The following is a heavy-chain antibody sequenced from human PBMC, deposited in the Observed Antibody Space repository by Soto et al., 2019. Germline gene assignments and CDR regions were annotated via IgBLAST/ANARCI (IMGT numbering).Heavy chain of an antibody. D-gene: IGHD5-18*01. Sequence: SETLSLTSTVSGGSISTDTYYWSWIRQHPVKGLEWIGLIFYSWSTYYNPSLQSRLTISLDTSKNHFSLKPSSVTAPDTAVYYCARGTDSYGPPAYHDGIDIWGQGTMVTVSS. CDR2: IFYSWST. CDR1: GGSISTDTYY. J-gene: IGHJ3*02. CDR3: ARGTDSYGPPAYHDGIDI. V-gene: IGHV4-31*03.